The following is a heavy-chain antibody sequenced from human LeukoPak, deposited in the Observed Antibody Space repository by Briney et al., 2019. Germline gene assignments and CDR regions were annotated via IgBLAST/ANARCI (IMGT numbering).Heavy chain of an antibody. CDR1: GYSIISYW. V-gene: IGHV5-51*01. J-gene: IGHJ4*02. CDR3: ARRYYDSSGDYYFVN. D-gene: IGHD3-22*01. Sequence: GESLQISCQGSGYSIISYWIGWVRQMPGKGLEWMGIIYPGDSDIRYRPSFQGQVTISVDKSISTAYLQWSSLKAADTAMYYCARRYYDSSGDYYFVNRGQGTLVTVSS. CDR2: IYPGDSDI.